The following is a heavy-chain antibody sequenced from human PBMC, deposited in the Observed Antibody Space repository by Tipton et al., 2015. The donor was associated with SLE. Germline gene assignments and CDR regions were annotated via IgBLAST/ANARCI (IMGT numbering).Heavy chain of an antibody. CDR3: ARGEQLAHFDY. CDR1: GASISSYY. D-gene: IGHD6-13*01. Sequence: TLSLTCTVSGASISSYYWSWIRQPPGKGLEWIGYIYYSGSTYYNPSLKSRVTISVDTSKNQFSLKLSSVTAADTAVYYCARGEQLAHFDYWGQGTLVTVSS. V-gene: IGHV4-59*12. CDR2: IYYSGST. J-gene: IGHJ4*02.